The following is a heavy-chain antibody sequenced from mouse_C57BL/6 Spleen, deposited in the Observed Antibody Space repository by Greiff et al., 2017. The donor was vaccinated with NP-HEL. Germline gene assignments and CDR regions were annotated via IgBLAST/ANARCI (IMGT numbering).Heavy chain of an antibody. CDR1: GYTFTSYW. CDR2: INPSNGGT. V-gene: IGHV1-53*01. J-gene: IGHJ3*01. D-gene: IGHD3-1*01. Sequence: QVQLQQSGTELVKPGASVKLSCKASGYTFTSYWMHWVKQRPGQGLEWIGNINPSNGGTNYNEKFKSKATLTVDKSSSTAYMQLSSLTSEDSAVYYCARSGLLFVLLFAYWGQGTLVTVSA. CDR3: ARSGLLFVLLFAY.